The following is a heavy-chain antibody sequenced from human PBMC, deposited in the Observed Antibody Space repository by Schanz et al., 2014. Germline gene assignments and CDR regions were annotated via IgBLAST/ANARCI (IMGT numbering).Heavy chain of an antibody. Sequence: GQLAESGGGLVQPGGSLRLSCAASGFTFSDYYMSWIRQAPGKGLEWVAVISYDGSNKYYADSVKGRFTISRDNSKNTLYLQMNSLRAEDTAVYYCAKQIHYDILTVTRNWGQGTLVTVSS. CDR1: GFTFSDYY. CDR2: ISYDGSNK. J-gene: IGHJ4*02. V-gene: IGHV3-30-3*01. CDR3: AKQIHYDILTVTRN. D-gene: IGHD3-9*01.